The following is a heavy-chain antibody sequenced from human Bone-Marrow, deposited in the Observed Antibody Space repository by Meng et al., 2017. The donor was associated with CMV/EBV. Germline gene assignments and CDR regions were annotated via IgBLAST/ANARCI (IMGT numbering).Heavy chain of an antibody. J-gene: IGHJ5*02. D-gene: IGHD2-15*01. CDR2: INPNSGGT. Sequence: ASVKVSCKASGYTFSGNSVHWLRQAPAQGLEWMGGINPNSGGTNYAQKFQGRVTMTWDTSISTAYMELSSLRSDDTAVYYCSRDFCNGDRCYCWFGHWGQGTLVTVSS. CDR3: SRDFCNGDRCYCWFGH. CDR1: GYTFSGNS. V-gene: IGHV1-2*02.